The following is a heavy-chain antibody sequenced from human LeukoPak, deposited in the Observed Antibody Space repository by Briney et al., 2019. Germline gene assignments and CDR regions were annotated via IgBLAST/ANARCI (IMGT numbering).Heavy chain of an antibody. Sequence: GASVKVSCKPSGYTFSSYGISWVRQAPGQGLEWMGWIRVYNGDTNYAQKFKGRVTMTTDTSTNTAYMEMRSLGSDDKAVYYCARGGSRVTTINILDYWGQGALVTVSS. CDR1: GYTFSSYG. CDR2: IRVYNGDT. V-gene: IGHV1-18*01. D-gene: IGHD5-24*01. J-gene: IGHJ4*02. CDR3: ARGGSRVTTINILDY.